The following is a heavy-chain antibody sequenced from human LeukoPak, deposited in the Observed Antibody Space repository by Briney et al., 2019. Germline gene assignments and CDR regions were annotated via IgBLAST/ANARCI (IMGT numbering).Heavy chain of an antibody. D-gene: IGHD2-2*01. CDR1: GFTFSNYW. Sequence: GGSLRLSCAASGFTFSNYWMHWVRQAPGKGLVWVSRIRSDGSSTNYADFVKGRFIISRDNAKNTLYLQMNSLRAEDTAVYFCASSLGYCSITSCYEGDYWGREPWSPSPQ. J-gene: IGHJ4*02. V-gene: IGHV3-74*01. CDR3: ASSLGYCSITSCYEGDY. CDR2: IRSDGSST.